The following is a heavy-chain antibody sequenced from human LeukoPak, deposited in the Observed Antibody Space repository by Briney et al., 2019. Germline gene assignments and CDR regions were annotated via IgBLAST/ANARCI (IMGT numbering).Heavy chain of an antibody. CDR2: TSYDGSNK. J-gene: IGHJ4*02. CDR3: ARDWGVDS. CDR1: GLNFNNAW. V-gene: IGHV3-30*03. Sequence: GGSLRLSCAVSGLNFNNAWMAWVRQAPGKGLEWVAVTSYDGSNKYYADSVKGRFTISRDNSNNTLYLQMNSLRAEDTAVYYCARDWGVDSWGQGTLVTVSS. D-gene: IGHD3-10*01.